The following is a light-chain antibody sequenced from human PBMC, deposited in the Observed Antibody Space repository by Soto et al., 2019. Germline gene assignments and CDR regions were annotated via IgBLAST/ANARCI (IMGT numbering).Light chain of an antibody. V-gene: IGKV1-39*01. Sequence: DIQMTQSPSSLSASVGDRVTITCRASQSIRSYLNWYQQKPGKAPKLLICAASSLQSGVPSRFCGSGSGTDFTLTISSLQPEDFATYFCQKTSTMPVTFGQGTRLEIK. CDR2: AAS. J-gene: IGKJ5*01. CDR1: QSIRSY. CDR3: QKTSTMPVT.